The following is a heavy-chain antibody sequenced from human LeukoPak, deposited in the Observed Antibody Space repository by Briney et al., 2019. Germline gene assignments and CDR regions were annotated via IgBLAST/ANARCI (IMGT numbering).Heavy chain of an antibody. CDR1: GGTFSSNT. Sequence: SVKVSCKASGGTFSSNTISWVRQAPGQGLEWMGRIIPILGIANYAQKFRGRVTITADKSMSTAYMELSSLRSEDTAVYYCARVRCSGGSCYAAEDYYYGMDVWGQGTTVTVSS. J-gene: IGHJ6*02. CDR3: ARVRCSGGSCYAAEDYYYGMDV. CDR2: IIPILGIA. V-gene: IGHV1-69*02. D-gene: IGHD2-15*01.